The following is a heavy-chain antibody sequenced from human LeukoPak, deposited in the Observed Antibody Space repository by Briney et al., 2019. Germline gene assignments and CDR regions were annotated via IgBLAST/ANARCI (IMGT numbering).Heavy chain of an antibody. V-gene: IGHV4-59*08. J-gene: IGHJ4*02. CDR2: IYYTGST. CDR1: AGSISSYY. Sequence: SETLSLTCTVSAGSISSYYWSWIRQPPGKGLEWIGYIYYTGSTNYNPSLRSRVTISVDTSKNQFSLKLTSVTAADTAVYYCVRGGNYGDYDGYFDYWGQGTLLTVSS. D-gene: IGHD4-17*01. CDR3: VRGGNYGDYDGYFDY.